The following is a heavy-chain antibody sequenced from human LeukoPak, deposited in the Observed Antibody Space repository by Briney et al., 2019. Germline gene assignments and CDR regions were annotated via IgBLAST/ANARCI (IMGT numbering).Heavy chain of an antibody. CDR1: GFTFSSYG. V-gene: IGHV3-30*03. CDR2: ISYDGSNK. CDR3: ARRDYGDYGGFDY. J-gene: IGHJ4*02. Sequence: GGSLRLSCAASGFTFSSYGMHWVRQAPGKGLEWVAVISYDGSNKYYADSVKGRFTISRDNSKNTLYLQMNSLRAEDTAVYYCARRDYGDYGGFDYWGQGTLVTVSS. D-gene: IGHD4-17*01.